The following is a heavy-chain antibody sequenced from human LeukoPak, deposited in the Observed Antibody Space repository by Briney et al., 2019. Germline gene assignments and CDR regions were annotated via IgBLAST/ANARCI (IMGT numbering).Heavy chain of an antibody. Sequence: LAGGSLRLSCAASGFTVSSNYMSWVRQAPGKGLEWVSVIYSGGNTYYADSVKGRFTISRDNSKNTLYLQMNSLRAEDTAVYYCAIKDWFLYDYWGQGTLVTVSS. J-gene: IGHJ4*02. CDR1: GFTVSSNY. CDR3: AIKDWFLYDY. D-gene: IGHD3-9*01. CDR2: IYSGGNT. V-gene: IGHV3-66*01.